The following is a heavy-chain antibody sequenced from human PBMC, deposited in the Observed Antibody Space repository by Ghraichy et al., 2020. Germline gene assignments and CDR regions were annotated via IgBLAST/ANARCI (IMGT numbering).Heavy chain of an antibody. Sequence: GGSLRLSCAASKFTFSSYTMNWVRQAPGKGLEWVSSVSTTSTYIYYADSVKGRFTISRDNAKNSLYLQMNNLRAEDTAVYYCSRNREPAAMWVLVHDSFDVWGQGTKVPVSS. D-gene: IGHD2-2*01. V-gene: IGHV3-21*01. CDR2: VSTTSTYI. J-gene: IGHJ3*01. CDR1: KFTFSSYT. CDR3: SRNREPAAMWVLVHDSFDV.